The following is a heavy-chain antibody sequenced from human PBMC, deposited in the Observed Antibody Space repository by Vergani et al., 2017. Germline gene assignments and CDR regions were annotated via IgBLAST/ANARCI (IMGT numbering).Heavy chain of an antibody. CDR2: INHSGST. J-gene: IGHJ5*02. D-gene: IGHD3-3*01. Sequence: QVQLQQWGAGLLKPSETLSLTCAVYGGSFSGYYWSWIRQPPGKGLEWIGEINHSGSTNYNPSLKSRVTISVDTSKNQFSLKLSSVTAADTAVYYCARHPSHDDCWSGYNWFDPWGQGTLVTVSS. CDR1: GGSFSGYY. CDR3: ARHPSHDDCWSGYNWFDP. V-gene: IGHV4-34*01.